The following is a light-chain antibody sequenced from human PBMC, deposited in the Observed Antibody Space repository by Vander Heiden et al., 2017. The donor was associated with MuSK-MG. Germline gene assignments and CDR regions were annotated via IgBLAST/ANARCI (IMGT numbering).Light chain of an antibody. J-gene: IGLJ3*02. CDR2: CNN. V-gene: IGLV1-44*01. CDR3: AAWDDSLNGLLV. CDR1: SPNIGSNT. Sequence: QSVLTQPPSASGTPGQRVTISCSGSSPNIGSNTVNWYQQLPGTAPKLLSCCNNQRPSGVPDRFSGSKSGTSASLAISGLQSEDEADYYCAAWDDSLNGLLVFGGGTKLTVL.